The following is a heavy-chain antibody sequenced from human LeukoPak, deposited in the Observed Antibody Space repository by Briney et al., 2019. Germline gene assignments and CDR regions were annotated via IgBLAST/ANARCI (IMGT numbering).Heavy chain of an antibody. V-gene: IGHV4-59*01. CDR2: IYYSGNT. CDR3: ARLWSEGNWENWFDP. CDR1: GGSISSYY. D-gene: IGHD3-3*01. J-gene: IGHJ5*02. Sequence: SETLSLTCTVSGGSISSYYWSWIRPPPGKGLEWIGYIYYSGNTNYNPSLKSRVTISVDTSKNQFSLKLSSVTAADTAVYYCARLWSEGNWENWFDPWGQGTLVTVSS.